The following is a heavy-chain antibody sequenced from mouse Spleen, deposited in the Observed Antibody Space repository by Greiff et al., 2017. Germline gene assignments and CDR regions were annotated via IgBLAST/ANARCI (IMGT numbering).Heavy chain of an antibody. V-gene: IGHV1-64*01. CDR3: ARSGPEGYFDY. CDR1: GYTFTSYW. J-gene: IGHJ2*01. CDR2: IHPNSGST. Sequence: QVQLQQPGAELVKPGASVKLSCKASGYTFTSYWMHWVKQRPGQGLEWIGMIHPNSGSTNYNEKFKSKATLTVDKSSSTAYMQLSSLTSEDSAVYYCARSGPEGYFDYWGQGTTLTVSS. D-gene: IGHD3-2*02.